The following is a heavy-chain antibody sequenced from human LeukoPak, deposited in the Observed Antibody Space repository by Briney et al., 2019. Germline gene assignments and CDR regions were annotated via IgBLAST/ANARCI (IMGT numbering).Heavy chain of an antibody. Sequence: SETLSLTCTVSGGSISSYYWSWIRQPPGKGLEWIGYIYYSGSTNYNPSLKSRVTISVDTSKNQFSLKLSFVTAADTAVYYCAGELGDYVGYWGQGTLVTVSS. CDR3: AGELGDYVGY. D-gene: IGHD4-17*01. CDR2: IYYSGST. CDR1: GGSISSYY. J-gene: IGHJ4*02. V-gene: IGHV4-59*01.